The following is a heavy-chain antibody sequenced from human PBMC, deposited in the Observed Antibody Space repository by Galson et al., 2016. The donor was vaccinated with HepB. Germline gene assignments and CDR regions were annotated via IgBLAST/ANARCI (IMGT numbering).Heavy chain of an antibody. CDR1: GDSVSNTNW. D-gene: IGHD4/OR15-4a*01. CDR3: AREKAGAFDD. V-gene: IGHV4-4*02. J-gene: IGHJ4*02. CDR2: THHSGST. Sequence: SETLSLTCAVSGDSVSNTNWWSWIRQPPGKGLEWIGETHHSGSTNYSPSLKSRVNIFIDKSTNQFSLNMTSVTAADTAVYYCAREKAGAFDDWGQGTLVTVSS.